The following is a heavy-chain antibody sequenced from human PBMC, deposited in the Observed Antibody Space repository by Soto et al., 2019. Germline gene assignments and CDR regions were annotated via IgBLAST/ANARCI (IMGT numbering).Heavy chain of an antibody. Sequence: GCLRLSCAASGSSLSSYAMSWVRQTPGKGLEWASAISGSGGSTYYADSVKGRFTISRDYSKNTLYLQMNSLRAEDTAVYYALTSGGAFSPQSGYGMGVWDQGTTVTVSS. CDR3: LTSGGAFSPQSGYGMGV. CDR1: GSSLSSYA. V-gene: IGHV3-23*01. D-gene: IGHD6-19*01. CDR2: ISGSGGST. J-gene: IGHJ6*02.